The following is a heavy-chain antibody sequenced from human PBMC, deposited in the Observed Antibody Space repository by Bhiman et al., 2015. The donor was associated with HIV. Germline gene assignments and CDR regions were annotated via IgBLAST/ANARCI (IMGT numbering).Heavy chain of an antibody. CDR3: AREGRAAVGIASDY. CDR1: GFTFSSYS. Sequence: EVQLVESGGGLVKPGGSLRLSCAASGFTFSSYSMNWVRQAPGKGLEWVSSISSSSSYIYYADSLKGRFTISRDNAKNSLFLQMNSLRAEDTAVYYCAREGRAAVGIASDYWGQGTLVTVSS. J-gene: IGHJ4*02. D-gene: IGHD6-13*01. V-gene: IGHV3-21*03. CDR2: ISSSSSYI.